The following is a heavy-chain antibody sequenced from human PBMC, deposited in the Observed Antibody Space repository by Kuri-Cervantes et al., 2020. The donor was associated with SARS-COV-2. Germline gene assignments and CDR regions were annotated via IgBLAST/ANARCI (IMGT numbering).Heavy chain of an antibody. V-gene: IGHV3-21*01. J-gene: IGHJ6*03. Sequence: ETLSLTCGASGFTFKTYTMNWVRQAPGKALQWISSISGSGSYIYYADSLRGRFTISRDDAKNSLYLQMNSLRAEDTAVYYCARSIWFGEGYYYMDVWGKGTTVTVPS. D-gene: IGHD3-10*01. CDR2: ISGSGSYI. CDR3: ARSIWFGEGYYYMDV. CDR1: GFTFKTYT.